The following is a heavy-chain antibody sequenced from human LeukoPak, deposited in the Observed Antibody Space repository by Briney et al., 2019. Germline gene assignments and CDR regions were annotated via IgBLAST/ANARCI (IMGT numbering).Heavy chain of an antibody. V-gene: IGHV4-59*01. CDR2: IYYSGST. J-gene: IGHJ3*02. D-gene: IGHD2-2*02. Sequence: SETLSLTCTVSGGSINTYYWSWIRQPPGKGLEWIGYIYYSGSTNYNPSLKSRVTISVDTSKNQFSLKLSSVTAADTAVYYCARAGDIVVVPAAIGNAFDIWGQGTMVTVSS. CDR1: GGSINTYY. CDR3: ARAGDIVVVPAAIGNAFDI.